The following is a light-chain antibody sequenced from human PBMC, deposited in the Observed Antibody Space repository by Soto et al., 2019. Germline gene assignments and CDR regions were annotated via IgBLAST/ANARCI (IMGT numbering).Light chain of an antibody. Sequence: QSVLTQPASVSGSPGQSITISCTGTSSDVGSYNLVSWYQQHPGTAPKLMIYEGSKWPSGVSNRFSGSKSGNTASLTISGLQAEDEADHYCCSYAGNSSFVFGTGTKVTVL. J-gene: IGLJ1*01. CDR3: CSYAGNSSFV. CDR1: SSDVGSYNL. V-gene: IGLV2-23*01. CDR2: EGS.